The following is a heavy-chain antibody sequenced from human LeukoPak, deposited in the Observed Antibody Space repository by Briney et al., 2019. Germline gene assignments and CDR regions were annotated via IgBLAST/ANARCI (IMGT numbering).Heavy chain of an antibody. Sequence: PGGSLRLSCAASGFTFSSYGMHWVRQAPGKGLEWVAFIRYDGSNKYYADSVKGRFTISRDNSKNTLYLQMNSLRAEDTAVYYCTKEDRYVRSGSRVTFDYWGQGTLVTVSS. CDR2: IRYDGSNK. CDR1: GFTFSSYG. D-gene: IGHD3-10*01. V-gene: IGHV3-30*02. J-gene: IGHJ4*02. CDR3: TKEDRYVRSGSRVTFDY.